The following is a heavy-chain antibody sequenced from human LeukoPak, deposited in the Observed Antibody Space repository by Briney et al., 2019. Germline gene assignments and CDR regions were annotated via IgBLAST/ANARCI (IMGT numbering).Heavy chain of an antibody. V-gene: IGHV4-59*08. J-gene: IGHJ4*02. CDR2: IYYSGST. Sequence: SETLSLTCTVSGGSISSYYWSWIRQPPGKGLEWIGYIYYSGSTNYNPSLKSRVTMSVDTSKNQFSLKLSSVTAADTAVYYCARHKWELRVNFDYWGQGTLVTVSS. CDR3: ARHKWELRVNFDY. D-gene: IGHD1-26*01. CDR1: GGSISSYY.